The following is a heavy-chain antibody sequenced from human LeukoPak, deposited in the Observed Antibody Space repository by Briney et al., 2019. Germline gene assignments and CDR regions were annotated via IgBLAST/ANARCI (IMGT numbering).Heavy chain of an antibody. D-gene: IGHD6-13*01. Sequence: GASVKVSCKASGYTFTSYGISWVRQAPGQGLEWMGWISAYNGNTNYAQKLQGRVTMTTDTSTSTAYMELRSLRSDDTAVYYCARDRIAAAGTTPHYYYGMDVWGQGTTVTVSS. V-gene: IGHV1-18*01. CDR1: GYTFTSYG. J-gene: IGHJ6*02. CDR2: ISAYNGNT. CDR3: ARDRIAAAGTTPHYYYGMDV.